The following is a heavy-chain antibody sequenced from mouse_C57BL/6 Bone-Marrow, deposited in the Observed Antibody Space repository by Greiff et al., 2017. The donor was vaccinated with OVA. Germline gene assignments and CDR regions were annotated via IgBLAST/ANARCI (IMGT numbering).Heavy chain of an antibody. V-gene: IGHV15-2*01. Sequence: VQLQQSGSELRSPGSSVKLSCKDFDSAVFPIAYMSWVRQKPGLGFVWIGGILPCIGRTIYGEQFEDKAKVDEDTLSNTAYLELNSLTSEDSAIYYCARGEDYYGYSAWFADWGQGTLVTVSA. D-gene: IGHD2-2*01. CDR3: ARGEDYYGYSAWFAD. CDR1: DSAVFPIAY. CDR2: ILPCIGRT. J-gene: IGHJ3*01.